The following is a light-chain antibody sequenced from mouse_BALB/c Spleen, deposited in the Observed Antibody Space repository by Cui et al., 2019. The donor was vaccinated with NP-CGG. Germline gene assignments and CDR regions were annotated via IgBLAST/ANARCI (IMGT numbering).Light chain of an antibody. Sequence: QAVVTQESALTTSPGETVTLTCRSSTGAVTTSNYANWVQEKPDHLFTGLIGGTNNRPPGVPARFSGSLIGDKAALTITRAQTEDEAIYFCALWYSNHWVFDGGTKLTVL. CDR2: GTN. V-gene: IGLV1*01. CDR3: ALWYSNHWV. J-gene: IGLJ1*01. CDR1: TGAVTTSNY.